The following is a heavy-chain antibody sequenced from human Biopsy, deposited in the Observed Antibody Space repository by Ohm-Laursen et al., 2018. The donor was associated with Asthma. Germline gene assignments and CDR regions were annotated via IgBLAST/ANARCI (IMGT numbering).Heavy chain of an antibody. J-gene: IGHJ6*02. CDR3: VRGSSSWHHGPFHYYYGLDV. D-gene: IGHD6-13*01. CDR2: IYYSGTT. Sequence: VTLSLTWSLSSGSGGYMRSGNYYWGWIRQPPGKGLEWIGSIYYSGTTYYNPSLESRVTVYADTSKNQFSLKLTSVTAADTAVYYCVRGSSSWHHGPFHYYYGLDVWGQGTTATVSS. V-gene: IGHV4-39*01. CDR1: SGSGGYMRSGNYY.